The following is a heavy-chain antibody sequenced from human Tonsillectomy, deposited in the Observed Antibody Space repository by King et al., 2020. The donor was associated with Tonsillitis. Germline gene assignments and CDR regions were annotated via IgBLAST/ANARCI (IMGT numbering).Heavy chain of an antibody. J-gene: IGHJ6*03. V-gene: IGHV1-18*01. CDR3: ARSPPPSYDFWSGSGYRGYYYMDV. CDR1: GYTFTDYA. Sequence: QLQLVQSGAEVKKPGASLKVSCKASGYTFTDYAISWVRQAPGQGLEWMGWISGYNGNTNYAHKLQGRVTMTTDTSTSTASMELRSLRSDDTAIYYCARSPPPSYDFWSGSGYRGYYYMDVWGKGTTVTVSS. D-gene: IGHD3-3*01. CDR2: ISGYNGNT.